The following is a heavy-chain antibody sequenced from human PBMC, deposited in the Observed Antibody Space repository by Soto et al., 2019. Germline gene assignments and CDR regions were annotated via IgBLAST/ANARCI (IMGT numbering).Heavy chain of an antibody. J-gene: IGHJ4*02. CDR1: GYTFTSYD. CDR2: MNPDSGNT. D-gene: IGHD6-19*01. CDR3: ARERPVAGNDY. V-gene: IGHV1-8*01. Sequence: QVKLVQSGAEVKKPGSSVKVSCKASGYTFTSYDINWVRTAIGQGLEWLRWMNPDSGNTGYAQKFQGRFTMTRNTSISTAYMELSSLRAEDTAVYFCARERPVAGNDYWGQGTLVTVSS.